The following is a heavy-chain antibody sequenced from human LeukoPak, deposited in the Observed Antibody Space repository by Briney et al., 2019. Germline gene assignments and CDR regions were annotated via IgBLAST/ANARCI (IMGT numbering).Heavy chain of an antibody. J-gene: IGHJ4*02. CDR3: ARTDYDFWSGYRAFDY. D-gene: IGHD3-3*01. Sequence: LSLTCTVSGGSISSSSYYWGWVRQAPGKGLEWVAVISYDGSNKYYADSVKGRFTISRDNSKNTLYLQMNSLRAEDTAVYYCARTDYDFWSGYRAFDYWGQGTLVTVSS. CDR2: ISYDGSNK. CDR1: GGSISSSSYY. V-gene: IGHV3-30-3*01.